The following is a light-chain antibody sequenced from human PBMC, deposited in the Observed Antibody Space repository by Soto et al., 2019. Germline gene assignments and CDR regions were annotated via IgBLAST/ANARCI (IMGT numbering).Light chain of an antibody. CDR2: KAS. J-gene: IGKJ2*01. CDR3: QQYNSYST. V-gene: IGKV1-5*03. CDR1: QSISSL. Sequence: DIQMTQSPSTLSSSVGDRITITCRASQSISSLLAWYQQKPGKAPKLLIYKASTLESGVPSRFSGSGSGTEFTLTIRGLQPDDFETYYCQQYNSYSTFGQGTKLEMK.